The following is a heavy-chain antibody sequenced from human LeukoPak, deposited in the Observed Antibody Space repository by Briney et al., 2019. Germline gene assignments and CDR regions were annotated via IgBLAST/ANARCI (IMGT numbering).Heavy chain of an antibody. CDR2: INHSGST. J-gene: IGHJ5*02. Sequence: SETLSLTCAVYGGSFSGYYWSWIRQPPGKGLEWIGEINHSGSTNYNPSLKSRVTISVDTSKNQFSLKLSSVTAADTAVYYCERGLRTSFGVARPTGSWFDPWGQGTLVTVSS. CDR1: GGSFSGYY. D-gene: IGHD3-3*01. V-gene: IGHV4-34*01. CDR3: ERGLRTSFGVARPTGSWFDP.